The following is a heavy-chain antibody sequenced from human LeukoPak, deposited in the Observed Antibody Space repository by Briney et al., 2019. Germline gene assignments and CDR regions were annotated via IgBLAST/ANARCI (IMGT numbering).Heavy chain of an antibody. CDR1: EFSVSTKY. V-gene: IGHV3-53*01. Sequence: GGSLRLSCAASEFSVSTKYMNWVRQAPGKGLEWVSVIYSGGRTYYADPVKGRFTISRDNSKNTLYLQMNSLRAEDTAVYYCARSVRYCSGGSCPDVWGQGTTVTVSS. J-gene: IGHJ6*02. D-gene: IGHD2-15*01. CDR3: ARSVRYCSGGSCPDV. CDR2: IYSGGRT.